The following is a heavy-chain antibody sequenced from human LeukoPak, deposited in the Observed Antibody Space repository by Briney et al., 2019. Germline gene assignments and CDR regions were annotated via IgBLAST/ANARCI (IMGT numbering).Heavy chain of an antibody. V-gene: IGHV3-30*02. CDR1: GFTFSSYG. D-gene: IGHD5-24*01. Sequence: GGSLRLSCAASGFTFSSYGMHWVRQAPGKGLEWVAFIRYDGSNKYYADSVKGRFTISRDNAKNSLYLQMNSLRAEDTAVYYCARVEMATITFDYWGQGTLVTVSS. CDR2: IRYDGSNK. CDR3: ARVEMATITFDY. J-gene: IGHJ4*02.